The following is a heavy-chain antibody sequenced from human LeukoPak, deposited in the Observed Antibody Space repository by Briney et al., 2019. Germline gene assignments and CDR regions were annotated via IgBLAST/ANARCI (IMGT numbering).Heavy chain of an antibody. CDR1: GYTFTSYY. J-gene: IGHJ5*02. D-gene: IGHD2-2*02. CDR3: ARGRSVVPAAIVDWFDP. CDR2: INPSGGST. Sequence: GASVKVSCKASGYTFTSYYMHWVRQAPGQGLEWMGIINPSGGSTSYAQKFQGRVTMTRDMSTSTVYMELSSLRSEDTAVYHCARGRSVVPAAIVDWFDPWGQGTLVTVSS. V-gene: IGHV1-46*01.